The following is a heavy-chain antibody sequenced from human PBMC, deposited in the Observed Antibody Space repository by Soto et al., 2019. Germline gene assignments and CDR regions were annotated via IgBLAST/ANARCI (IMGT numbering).Heavy chain of an antibody. CDR3: AKERGYNYGYDAMDV. CDR2: ISGSGGST. D-gene: IGHD5-18*01. CDR1: GFTFSSYA. J-gene: IGHJ6*02. V-gene: IGHV3-23*01. Sequence: EVQLLESGGGLVQPGGSLRISCAASGFTFSSYAMSWVRQAPGKGLEWVSGISGSGGSTYYADSVKGRFTISRDNPKNTLYLHTNSLRAEATAVYYCAKERGYNYGYDAMDVLGQGTTVTASS.